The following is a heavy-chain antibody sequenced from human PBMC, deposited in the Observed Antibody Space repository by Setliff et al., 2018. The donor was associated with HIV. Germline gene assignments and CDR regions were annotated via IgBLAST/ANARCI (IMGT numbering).Heavy chain of an antibody. CDR1: GYTFSTNA. J-gene: IGHJ4*02. Sequence: ASVKVSCKAFGYTFSTNAIHWVRQDPGQRLEWMGYINAGDDNTRYSEKFQVRVTITRDTSANTAYMELSSLRSEDTSVYYCARCSCSGCSLSDYWGLGTLVTVSS. D-gene: IGHD2-15*01. CDR3: ARCSCSGCSLSDY. V-gene: IGHV1-3*01. CDR2: INAGDDNT.